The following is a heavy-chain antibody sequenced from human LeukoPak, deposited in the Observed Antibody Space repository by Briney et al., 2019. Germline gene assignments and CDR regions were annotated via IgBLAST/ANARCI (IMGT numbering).Heavy chain of an antibody. J-gene: IGHJ3*02. CDR3: ATDCSSTSCCIDHDAFDI. V-gene: IGHV1-69*02. CDR2: IIPILGIA. D-gene: IGHD2-2*01. CDR1: GGTFSSYT. Sequence: GSSVKVSCKASGGTFSSYTISWVRQAPGQGLEWMGRIIPILGIANYAQKFQGRVTITADKSTSTAYMELSSLRSEDTAVYYCATDCSSTSCCIDHDAFDIWGQGTMVTVSS.